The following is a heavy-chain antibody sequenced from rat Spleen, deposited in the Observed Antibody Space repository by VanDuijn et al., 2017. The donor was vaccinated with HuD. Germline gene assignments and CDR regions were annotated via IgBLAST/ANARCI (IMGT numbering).Heavy chain of an antibody. V-gene: IGHV5-20*01. D-gene: IGHD1-1*01. Sequence: EVQLVESGGGLVQPGRSMKLSCAASGFTFSNYGMAWVRQAPKKGLEWVAYISYDGGSTYYRDSVKGRFTISRDNAKSTLYLQMDSLRSEDTATYYCTTAYYSGLYVMDVWGQGTSVTVSS. CDR2: ISYDGGST. J-gene: IGHJ4*01. CDR1: GFTFSNYG. CDR3: TTAYYSGLYVMDV.